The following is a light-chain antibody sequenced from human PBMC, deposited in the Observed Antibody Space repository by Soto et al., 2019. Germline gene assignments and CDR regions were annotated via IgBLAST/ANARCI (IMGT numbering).Light chain of an antibody. CDR2: LGS. CDR3: MQALQTPLS. V-gene: IGKV2-28*01. CDR1: QGLLHSNGYNY. J-gene: IGKJ4*01. Sequence: DIVMTQPPLSLPVTPGGPASISCRSSQGLLHSNGYNYLDWYLQKPGQSPHLLIYLGSNRASGVIDRFSGSGSGTDFSLKISRGEAEDVVVYYCMQALQTPLSFRGGTKVDLK.